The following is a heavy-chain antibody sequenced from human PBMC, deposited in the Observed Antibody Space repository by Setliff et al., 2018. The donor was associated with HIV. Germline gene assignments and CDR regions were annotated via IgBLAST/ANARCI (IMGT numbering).Heavy chain of an antibody. Sequence: ASVKVSCKASGYTFNSYGINWVRQAPGQGLEWMGWISAYTGNTNYAQKFQGRVTVTTDTSTTTAYMELRGLTSDDTAVYYCAREGSYSGYAFDYWGQGTLVTVSS. CDR3: AREGSYSGYAFDY. CDR1: GYTFNSYG. CDR2: ISAYTGNT. V-gene: IGHV1-18*01. D-gene: IGHD3-22*01. J-gene: IGHJ4*02.